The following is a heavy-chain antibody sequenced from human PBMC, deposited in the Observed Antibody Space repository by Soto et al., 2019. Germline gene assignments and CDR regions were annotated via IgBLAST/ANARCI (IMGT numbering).Heavy chain of an antibody. D-gene: IGHD6-13*01. J-gene: IGHJ5*02. CDR3: ARTGGPYSSSYYWFDP. Sequence: QVQLVQSGAEVKKPGSSVKVSCKASGGTFSSYAISWVRQAPGQGLEWMGGIIPMFTTVNYAQKFQGRVTINADESTSTAYMELSSLRSEDTAVYYCARTGGPYSSSYYWFDPWGQGTLVTVSS. CDR1: GGTFSSYA. V-gene: IGHV1-69*01. CDR2: IIPMFTTV.